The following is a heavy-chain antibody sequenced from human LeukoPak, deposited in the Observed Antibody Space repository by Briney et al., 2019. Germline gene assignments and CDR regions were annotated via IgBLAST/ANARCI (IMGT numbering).Heavy chain of an antibody. CDR1: GYTFTTYF. CDR3: VTDSNTNFLADP. Sequence: ASVKVSCKPSGYTFTTYFIHWVRQAPGQGLQWMGIINPSSGASTYAQKFQGRVTLTRDTSTSTVYMDLSSLTSEDTAVYYCVTDSNTNFLADPWGQGTLVTVSS. D-gene: IGHD2-2*01. V-gene: IGHV1-46*01. CDR2: INPSSGAS. J-gene: IGHJ5*02.